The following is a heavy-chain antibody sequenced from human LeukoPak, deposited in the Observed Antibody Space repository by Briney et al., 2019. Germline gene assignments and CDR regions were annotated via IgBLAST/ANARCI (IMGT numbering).Heavy chain of an antibody. J-gene: IGHJ3*02. D-gene: IGHD6-19*01. CDR3: ARDQALGYGWPTVLAIDI. Sequence: NPSETLSLTCAVYGGSFSGYYWSWIRQPPGKGLEWIGEINHSGSTNYNPSLKSRVTISVDTSKNQFSLNLSSVTAADTAVYYCARDQALGYGWPTVLAIDIWGQGTMVTVSS. CDR2: INHSGST. CDR1: GGSFSGYY. V-gene: IGHV4-34*01.